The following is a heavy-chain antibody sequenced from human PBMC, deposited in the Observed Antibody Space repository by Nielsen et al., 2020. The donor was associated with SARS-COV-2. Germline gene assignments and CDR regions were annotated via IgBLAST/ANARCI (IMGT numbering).Heavy chain of an antibody. CDR1: GFTFSSYS. J-gene: IGHJ4*02. V-gene: IGHV3-21*01. CDR2: ISSSSSYI. D-gene: IGHD6-19*01. Sequence: GGSLRLSCAASGFTFSSYSMNWVRQAPGKGLEWVSPISSSSSYIYYADSVKGRFTISRDNAKNSLYLQMNSLRAEDTAVYYCARGGEQWLVPTYFDYWGQGTLVTVSS. CDR3: ARGGEQWLVPTYFDY.